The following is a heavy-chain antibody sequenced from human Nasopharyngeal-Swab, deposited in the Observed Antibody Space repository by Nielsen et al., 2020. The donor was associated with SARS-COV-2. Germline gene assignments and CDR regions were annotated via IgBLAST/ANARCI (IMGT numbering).Heavy chain of an antibody. D-gene: IGHD1-26*01. V-gene: IGHV3-30-3*01. CDR2: ISYDGSNK. CDR3: ARPYSGSYWSYFDY. J-gene: IGHJ4*02. Sequence: GASLQISCAASGFTFSSYAMPWVRQAPGKGLEWVAVISYDGSNKYYADSVKGRFTISRDNSKNTLYLQMNSLRAEDTAVYYCARPYSGSYWSYFDYWGQGTLVTVSS. CDR1: GFTFSSYA.